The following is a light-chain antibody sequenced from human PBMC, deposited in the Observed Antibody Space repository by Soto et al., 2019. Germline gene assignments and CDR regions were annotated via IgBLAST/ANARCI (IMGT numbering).Light chain of an antibody. V-gene: IGKV1-12*01. J-gene: IGKJ4*01. CDR2: GAS. CDR3: QKYNSAPLT. Sequence: DIPIKQSPSSLSAYVGDRVTIPCRASRDISTCLAWYQQKPGKAPKLLIYGASNLQSGVPSRFSGRGSGTDFTLTISILQPEDVAAYYCQKYNSAPLTFGGGTKVDIK. CDR1: RDISTC.